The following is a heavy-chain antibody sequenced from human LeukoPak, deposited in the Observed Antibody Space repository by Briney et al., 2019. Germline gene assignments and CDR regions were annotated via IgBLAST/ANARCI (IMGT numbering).Heavy chain of an antibody. CDR3: AKEIYGDSTGGRFQQ. J-gene: IGHJ1*01. V-gene: IGHV3-23*01. Sequence: PGGSLRLSCAASGFSFSGYWMTWVRQAPGKGLEWVSVISGSGGSTYYADSVKGRFTLSRDNSKNTLYLQMNSLRAENTAVYYCAKEIYGDSTGGRFQQWGQGTLVTVSS. D-gene: IGHD4-17*01. CDR1: GFSFSGYW. CDR2: ISGSGGST.